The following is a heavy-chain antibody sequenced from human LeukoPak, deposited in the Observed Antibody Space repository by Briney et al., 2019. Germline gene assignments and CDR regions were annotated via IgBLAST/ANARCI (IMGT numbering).Heavy chain of an antibody. J-gene: IGHJ4*02. CDR3: TRLTMVRGLILYFDY. CDR2: INPNSGGT. CDR1: GYTFTGYY. Sequence: ASVKVSCKASGYTFTGYYMHWVRQAPGQGLEWMGWINPNSGGTNYAQKFQGRVTMTRDTSISTAYMELSRLRSDDTAVYYCTRLTMVRGLILYFDYWSQGTLVTVSS. V-gene: IGHV1-2*02. D-gene: IGHD3-10*01.